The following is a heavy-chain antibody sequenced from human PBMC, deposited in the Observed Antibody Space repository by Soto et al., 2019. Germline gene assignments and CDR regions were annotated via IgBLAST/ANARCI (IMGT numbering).Heavy chain of an antibody. CDR1: GYTFTSYY. J-gene: IGHJ6*02. CDR2: INPSGGST. V-gene: IGHV1-46*01. D-gene: IGHD1-1*01. Sequence: GASVKVSCKASGYTFTSYYMHWVRQAPGQGLEWMGIINPSGGSTSYAQKFQGRVTMTRDTSTSTVYTELSSLRSEDTAVYYCARDPLQETGTGDYYGMDVWGQGTTVTVSS. CDR3: ARDPLQETGTGDYYGMDV.